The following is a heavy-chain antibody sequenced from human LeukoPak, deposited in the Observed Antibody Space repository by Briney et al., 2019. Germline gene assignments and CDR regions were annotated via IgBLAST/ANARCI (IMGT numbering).Heavy chain of an antibody. Sequence: GGSLRLSCAASGFTFSSYGMHWVRQAPGKGLEWVAVISYDGSNKYYADSVKGRFTISRDNSKNTLYLQMNSLRSEDTAVYYCASRKDTIFGVVQNYYYYYMDVWGKGTTVTVSS. CDR3: ASRKDTIFGVVQNYYYYYMDV. D-gene: IGHD3-3*01. CDR2: ISYDGSNK. CDR1: GFTFSSYG. J-gene: IGHJ6*03. V-gene: IGHV3-30*03.